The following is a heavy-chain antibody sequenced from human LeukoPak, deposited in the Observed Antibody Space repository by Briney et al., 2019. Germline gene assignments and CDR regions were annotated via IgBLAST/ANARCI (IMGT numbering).Heavy chain of an antibody. CDR1: GFTFSSYA. V-gene: IGHV3-30-3*01. J-gene: IGHJ6*02. CDR3: ARGAPLEWSPYYYYYGMDV. Sequence: GRSLRLSCAASGFTFSSYAMHWVRQAPGKGLEWVAVISYDGSNKYYADSVNGRFTISRDNSKNTLYLQMNSLRAEDTAVYYCARGAPLEWSPYYYYYGMDVWGQGTTVTVSS. CDR2: ISYDGSNK. D-gene: IGHD3-3*01.